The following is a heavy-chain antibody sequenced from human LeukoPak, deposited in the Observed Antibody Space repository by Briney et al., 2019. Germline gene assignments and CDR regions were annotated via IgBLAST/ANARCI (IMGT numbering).Heavy chain of an antibody. V-gene: IGHV4-39*01. CDR3: ARHPLAVSGTGMG. D-gene: IGHD6-19*01. CDR1: GGSISSSNYY. CDR2: IYYSGST. Sequence: SETLSLTCTASGGSISSSNYYWGWIRQPPGKGLEWIGSIYYSGSTYYNLSLKSRVTISVDTSKNQFSLKLSSMTAADTAVYYCARHPLAVSGTGMGWGQGTLVIVSS. J-gene: IGHJ4*02.